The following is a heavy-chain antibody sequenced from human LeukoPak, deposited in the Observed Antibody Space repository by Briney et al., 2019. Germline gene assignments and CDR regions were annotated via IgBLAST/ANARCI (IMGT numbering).Heavy chain of an antibody. D-gene: IGHD6-19*01. CDR3: ASPLSIAVAGRFDY. V-gene: IGHV3-49*04. CDR2: IRSKVYGGTP. Sequence: GGSLRLSCTASGFTFGDYAMTWVRQAPGKGLEWVGFIRSKVYGGTPEYAASVKGRFTISRDDSKGVAYLQMNSLKTEDTAVYYCASPLSIAVAGRFDYWGQGTLVTVSS. CDR1: GFTFGDYA. J-gene: IGHJ4*02.